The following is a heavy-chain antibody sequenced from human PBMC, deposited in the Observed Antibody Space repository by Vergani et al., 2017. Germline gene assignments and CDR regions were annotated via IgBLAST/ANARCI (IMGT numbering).Heavy chain of an antibody. J-gene: IGHJ5*02. CDR3: ARDLRLLYNRFDP. Sequence: QVQLVESGGGVVQPGRSLRLSCAASGFTFNQYGMHLVRQAPGKGLEWVAVTWYDGNNKQYADSVKGRFTISRDNSKSTMYLQMNSLRDEETGVYYCARDLRLLYNRFDPWGQGTLVTVSS. CDR2: TWYDGNNK. D-gene: IGHD1-14*01. V-gene: IGHV3-33*01. CDR1: GFTFNQYG.